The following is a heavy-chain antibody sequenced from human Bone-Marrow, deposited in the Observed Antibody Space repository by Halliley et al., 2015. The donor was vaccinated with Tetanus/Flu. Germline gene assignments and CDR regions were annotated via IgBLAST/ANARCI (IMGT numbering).Heavy chain of an antibody. Sequence: TLSLTCTVSGGSISHSDYYWGWIRQPPGKGLEWLGSIHFSGSSYHNPSLQSRATLSVDTSKNQFSLHLHSVTAVDTASYYCARPLSPDDAFDIWGQGTMVIVSS. CDR2: IHFSGSS. CDR3: ARPLSPDDAFDI. J-gene: IGHJ3*02. CDR1: GGSISHSDYY. V-gene: IGHV4-39*01. D-gene: IGHD2-2*01.